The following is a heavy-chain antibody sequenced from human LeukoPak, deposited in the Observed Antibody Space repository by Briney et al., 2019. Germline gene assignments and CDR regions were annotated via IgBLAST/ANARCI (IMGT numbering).Heavy chain of an antibody. CDR2: IRYDGSNK. D-gene: IGHD1-7*01. CDR3: AKAHNWNYIISGYYYMDV. J-gene: IGHJ6*03. Sequence: GGSLRLSCAASGFTFSSYGMHWVRQAPGKGLEWVAFIRYDGSNKYYADSVKGRFTISRDNSKNTLYLQMNSLRAEDTAVYYCAKAHNWNYIISGYYYMDVWGKGTTVTVSS. V-gene: IGHV3-30*02. CDR1: GFTFSSYG.